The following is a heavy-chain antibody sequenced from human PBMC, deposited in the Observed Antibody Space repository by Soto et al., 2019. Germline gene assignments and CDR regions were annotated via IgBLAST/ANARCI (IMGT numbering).Heavy chain of an antibody. D-gene: IGHD2-2*01. J-gene: IGHJ5*02. CDR1: GFTFGDYA. CDR3: ARSLSGYQVAVWFGP. CDR2: IRSKTYEGTT. V-gene: IGHV3-49*03. Sequence: GGSLRLSCTGSGFTFGDYAMSWFRQSPGKGLEWVGFIRSKTYEGTTEYAASVRGRFTLSRDDSKSIVYLQMSSLQTEDTAVYYCARSLSGYQVAVWFGPWGQGTLVTVSS.